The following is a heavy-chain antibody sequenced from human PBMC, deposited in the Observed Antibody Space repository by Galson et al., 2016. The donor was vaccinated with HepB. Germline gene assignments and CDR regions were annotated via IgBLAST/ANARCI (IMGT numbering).Heavy chain of an antibody. D-gene: IGHD2-8*01. Sequence: SLRLSCAASGFRFNNYGMHWVRQAPGKGLEWVALKAYDGTYEYYADSVKGRFTISRDNSKSMLYLHMNSLRPEDTAVYYCAKDGLMAANTEPSFGFWGQGTLVTVSS. CDR3: AKDGLMAANTEPSFGF. J-gene: IGHJ4*02. CDR2: KAYDGTYE. V-gene: IGHV3-30*18. CDR1: GFRFNNYG.